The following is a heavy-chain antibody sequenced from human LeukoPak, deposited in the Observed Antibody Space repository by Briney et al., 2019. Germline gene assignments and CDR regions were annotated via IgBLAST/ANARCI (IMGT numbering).Heavy chain of an antibody. Sequence: ASVKVSCKASGYTFTSYDINWVRQATGQGLEWMGWMNPNSGNTGYAQKFQGRVTMTTDTSTSTAYMELRSLRSDDTAVYYCARVDDILTGYFHDAFDIWGQGTMVTVSS. D-gene: IGHD3-9*01. J-gene: IGHJ3*02. CDR2: MNPNSGNT. CDR3: ARVDDILTGYFHDAFDI. CDR1: GYTFTSYD. V-gene: IGHV1-8*01.